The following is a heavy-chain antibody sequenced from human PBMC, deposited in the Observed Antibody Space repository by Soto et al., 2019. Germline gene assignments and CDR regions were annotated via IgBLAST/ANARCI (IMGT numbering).Heavy chain of an antibody. D-gene: IGHD3-22*01. CDR2: INSDGSST. J-gene: IGHJ6*02. Sequence: GGSLRLSCAASGFTFSSYWMHWVRQAPGKGLVWVSRINSDGSSTSYADSVKGRFTISRDDAKNTLYLHMNSLRAEATGVHYCERAMYYIYSSRAYYYYGMDVWGPGTRVTASS. CDR3: ERAMYYIYSSRAYYYYGMDV. CDR1: GFTFSSYW. V-gene: IGHV3-74*01.